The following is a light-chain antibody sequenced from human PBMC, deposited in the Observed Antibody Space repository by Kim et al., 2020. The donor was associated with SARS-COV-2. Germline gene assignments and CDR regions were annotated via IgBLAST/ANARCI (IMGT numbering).Light chain of an antibody. V-gene: IGLV2-8*01. CDR2: DVS. CDR3: SSYAGSNNVV. Sequence: QSALTQPPSASGSPGQSVTISCTGTSSDVGGHNYVSWYRQDPGKAPKLMIYDVSKRPSGVPDRFSGSKSGNTASLTVSGLQAEDEADYYCSSYAGSNNVVFGGGTKLTVL. CDR1: SSDVGGHNY. J-gene: IGLJ2*01.